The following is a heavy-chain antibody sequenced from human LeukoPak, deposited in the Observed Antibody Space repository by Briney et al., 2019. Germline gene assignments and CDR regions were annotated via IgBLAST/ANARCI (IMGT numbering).Heavy chain of an antibody. V-gene: IGHV1-2*02. CDR1: GYTFTDYY. CDR2: ISPNSGDT. CDR3: AGDGGLDY. Sequence: ASVKVSCKASGYTFTDYYMHWVRQAPGQGLEWMGWISPNSGDTNYAQKFQGRVTMTRDTSITTAYMELSRLRSDDTAVYYCAGDGGLDYWGQGTPVTVSS. J-gene: IGHJ4*02. D-gene: IGHD2-15*01.